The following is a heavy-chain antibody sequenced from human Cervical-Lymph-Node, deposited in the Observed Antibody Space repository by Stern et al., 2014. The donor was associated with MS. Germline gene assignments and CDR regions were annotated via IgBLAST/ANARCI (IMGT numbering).Heavy chain of an antibody. V-gene: IGHV1-69*01. D-gene: IGHD6-13*01. CDR3: SRHQGGVAAN. CDR2: ISPMFGVA. CDR1: GGSFSSFD. J-gene: IGHJ4*02. Sequence: QVQLVQSGAEVKKPESSVKVSCKASGGSFSSFDISWVRQAPGQRLEWLGEISPMFGVANYAQNFQGRVTFNADESTSTAYMELSSLRSEDTAVFYCSRHQGGVAANWGQGTLVTVSS.